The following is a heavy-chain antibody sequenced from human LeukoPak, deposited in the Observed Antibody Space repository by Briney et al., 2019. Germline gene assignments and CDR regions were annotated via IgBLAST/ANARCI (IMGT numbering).Heavy chain of an antibody. D-gene: IGHD4-17*01. CDR1: DVSISNYY. CDR2: IYYSGDS. CDR3: ARDPTTVTTIFDS. J-gene: IGHJ4*02. V-gene: IGHV4-59*12. Sequence: PSETLSLTCTISDVSISNYYLSWIRQPPGKRLEWIGYIYYSGDSSYNPSLKSRVTISLDASKNHLSLKLSSVTAADTAVYYCARDPTTVTTIFDSWGQGTLVTVSS.